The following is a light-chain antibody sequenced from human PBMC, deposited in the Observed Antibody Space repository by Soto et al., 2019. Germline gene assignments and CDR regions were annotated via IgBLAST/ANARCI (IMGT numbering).Light chain of an antibody. CDR3: QQYGSSPWA. Sequence: EIVMTQSPATLSVSPGERATLSCRASQSVRSNLAWYQQKPGRAPRLLIYTASTRATDIPDRFSGSGSGTDFTLTISRLEPEDVAVYYCQQYGSSPWAFGQGTKVDIK. CDR1: QSVRSN. J-gene: IGKJ1*01. CDR2: TAS. V-gene: IGKV3-20*01.